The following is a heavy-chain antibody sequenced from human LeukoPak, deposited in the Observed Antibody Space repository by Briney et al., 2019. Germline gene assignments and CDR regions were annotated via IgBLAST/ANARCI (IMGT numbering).Heavy chain of an antibody. J-gene: IGHJ4*02. Sequence: GGSLRLSCVASGFTFSRYWMHWVRQAPGKGLVWVSRINSDGRSTNYADSVKGRFSISRDNAENTLYLQMNSLRVEDTAVYYCARDRIYYDSSGLNDYWGQGTLVTVSS. CDR3: ARDRIYYDSSGLNDY. D-gene: IGHD3-22*01. CDR2: INSDGRST. V-gene: IGHV3-74*01. CDR1: GFTFSRYW.